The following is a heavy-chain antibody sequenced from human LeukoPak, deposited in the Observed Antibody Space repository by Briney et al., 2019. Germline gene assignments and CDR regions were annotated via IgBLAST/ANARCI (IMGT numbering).Heavy chain of an antibody. V-gene: IGHV1-18*01. J-gene: IGHJ4*02. D-gene: IGHD3-9*01. CDR2: ISAYNGNT. CDR3: ARVTYYDILTGYSPYYFDY. CDR1: GYTFTSYG. Sequence: VASVKVSCKASGYTFTSYGISWVRQAPGQGLEWMGWISAYNGNTNYAQKLQGRVTMTTDTSTSTAYMELRSLRSDDTAVYYCARVTYYDILTGYSPYYFDYWGQGTLVTVSS.